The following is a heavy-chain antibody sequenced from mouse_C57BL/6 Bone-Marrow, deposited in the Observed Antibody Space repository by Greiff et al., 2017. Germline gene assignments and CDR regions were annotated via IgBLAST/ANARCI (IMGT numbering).Heavy chain of an antibody. J-gene: IGHJ2*01. CDR3: ARRAYDGYLYCVDY. V-gene: IGHV1-64*01. D-gene: IGHD2-3*01. CDR1: GYTFYSYW. Sequence: VQLQQPGAELVKPGASVQLSCKASGYTFYSYWLHWVKQRPGQGLEWIGMIRPYSGSTNDNEKFMSKATLTVDKSSSTAYMQLSSLTSEDSAVYYCARRAYDGYLYCVDYWSQGTTRTVCS. CDR2: IRPYSGST.